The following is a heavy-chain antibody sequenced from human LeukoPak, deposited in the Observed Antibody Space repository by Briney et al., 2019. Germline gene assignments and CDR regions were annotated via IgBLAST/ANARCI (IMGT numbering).Heavy chain of an antibody. Sequence: SETLSLTCTVAGGSISTYYWSWIRQPPGKGLEWIGYIYYTGSTSYNPSLKSRVTISLDASKNQFSLELNSVTPADTAVYYCARGGNYWPQWWFDPWGRGTLVSVSS. D-gene: IGHD1-26*01. CDR1: GGSISTYY. V-gene: IGHV4-59*01. J-gene: IGHJ5*02. CDR3: ARGGNYWPQWWFDP. CDR2: IYYTGST.